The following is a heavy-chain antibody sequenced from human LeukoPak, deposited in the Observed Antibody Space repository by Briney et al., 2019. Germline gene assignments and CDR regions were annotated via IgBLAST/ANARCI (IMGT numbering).Heavy chain of an antibody. V-gene: IGHV3-23*01. CDR1: GFTFSNFA. CDR2: ISGSGIST. CDR3: AKDPYAILTGYRYYFDY. Sequence: GGSLRLSCAASGFTFSNFAMSWVRQAPGKGLEWVSSISGSGISTYYADSLKGRFTISRDNFKNTLFPQLNSLRAEDTAVYYCAKDPYAILTGYRYYFDYWGQGTLVTVSS. J-gene: IGHJ4*02. D-gene: IGHD3-9*01.